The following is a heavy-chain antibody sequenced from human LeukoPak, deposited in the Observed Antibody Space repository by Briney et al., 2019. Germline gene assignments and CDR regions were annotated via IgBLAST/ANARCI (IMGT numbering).Heavy chain of an antibody. CDR1: GFTFSSYW. J-gene: IGHJ6*03. D-gene: IGHD2/OR15-2a*01. V-gene: IGHV3-7*01. Sequence: QPGGSLRLSCAASGFTFSSYWMSWVRQAPGKGLEWVANIKQDGSEKYYVDSVKGRFTISRDNAKNSLYLQMNSLRAEDTAVYYCARVRGNTLYYYYMDVWGKGTTVTVSS. CDR3: ARVRGNTLYYYYMDV. CDR2: IKQDGSEK.